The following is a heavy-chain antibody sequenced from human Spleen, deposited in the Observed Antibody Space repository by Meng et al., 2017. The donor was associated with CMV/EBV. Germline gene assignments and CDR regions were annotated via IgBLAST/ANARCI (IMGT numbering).Heavy chain of an antibody. Sequence: QVQLQQWGAGLLQPSETLSLTCAVDGGSFSSFYWHWIRQPPGKGLEWIGEINHSGSTNYNPSLKNRVTISVDTSKNQFSLKLSSVTAADTAVYYCARSDGRIAPGHYWGQGTLVTASS. CDR2: INHSGST. CDR1: GGSFSSFY. J-gene: IGHJ4*02. D-gene: IGHD5-18*01. CDR3: ARSDGRIAPGHY. V-gene: IGHV4-34*01.